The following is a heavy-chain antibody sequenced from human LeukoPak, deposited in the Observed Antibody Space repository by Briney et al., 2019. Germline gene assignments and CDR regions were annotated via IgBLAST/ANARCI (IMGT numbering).Heavy chain of an antibody. CDR1: GYTFTSYY. D-gene: IGHD3-22*01. J-gene: IGHJ4*01. V-gene: IGHV1-46*03. Sequence: GASLKISCKASGYTFTSYYMHWVRQAPGQGLEWMGIINPSGGSTSYAQKFQGRVTMTRDTSTSTVYMELSRRRSEDTAVYYCTTYSSGYYPFDNWGQGTLVTVSS. CDR3: TTYSSGYYPFDN. CDR2: INPSGGST.